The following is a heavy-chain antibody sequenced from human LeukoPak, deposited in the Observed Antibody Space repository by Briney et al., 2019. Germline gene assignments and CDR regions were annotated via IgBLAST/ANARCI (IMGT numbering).Heavy chain of an antibody. CDR1: GGSISSGDYY. Sequence: PSQTLSLTCTVSGGSISSGDYYWSWIRQPPGKGLEWIGYIYYSGSTYYNPSLKSRVTISVDTSKNQFSLRLSSVTAADTAVYYCARSPNARFEPYYFDYWGQGTLVTVSS. CDR2: IYYSGST. D-gene: IGHD1-1*01. J-gene: IGHJ4*02. CDR3: ARSPNARFEPYYFDY. V-gene: IGHV4-30-4*01.